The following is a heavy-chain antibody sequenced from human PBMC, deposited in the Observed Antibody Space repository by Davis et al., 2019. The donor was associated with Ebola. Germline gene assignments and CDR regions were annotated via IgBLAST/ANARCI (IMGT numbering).Heavy chain of an antibody. D-gene: IGHD2-2*01. Sequence: SLKISCAASGFTFDDYAMHWVRQAPGKGLEWVSGISWNSGSIGYADSVKGRFTISRDNAKNSLYLQMNSLRAEDTAVYYCAKTNVVVPAATRVYYYYYYGMDVWGQGTTVTVSS. J-gene: IGHJ6*02. CDR2: ISWNSGSI. V-gene: IGHV3-9*01. CDR1: GFTFDDYA. CDR3: AKTNVVVPAATRVYYYYYYGMDV.